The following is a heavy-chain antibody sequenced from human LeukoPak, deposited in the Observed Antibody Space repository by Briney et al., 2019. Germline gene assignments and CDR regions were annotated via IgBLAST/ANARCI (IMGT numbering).Heavy chain of an antibody. CDR3: ARSQDDSSGYYPPDDAFDI. V-gene: IGHV3-21*04. CDR2: ISSSSSYI. D-gene: IGHD3-22*01. J-gene: IGHJ3*02. Sequence: GGSLRLSCAASGFTFSSYSMNWVRQAPGKGLEWVSSISSSSSYIYYADSVKGRFTISRDNAKNSLYLQMNSLRAEDTAVYYCARSQDDSSGYYPPDDAFDIWGQGTMVTVSS. CDR1: GFTFSSYS.